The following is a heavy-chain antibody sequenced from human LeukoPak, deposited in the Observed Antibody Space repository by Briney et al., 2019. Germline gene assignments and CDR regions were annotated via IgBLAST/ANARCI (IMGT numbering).Heavy chain of an antibody. Sequence: GGSLRLSCAASRFTVSSNYMTWVRQAAGKGLEWVSVIYSGGSTYYADSVKGRFTISRDNSKNTLYLQMNSLRAEDTAVYYCARGYYDFWSGYYTPNWFDPWGQGTLVTVSS. D-gene: IGHD3-3*01. V-gene: IGHV3-66*01. CDR3: ARGYYDFWSGYYTPNWFDP. J-gene: IGHJ5*02. CDR1: RFTVSSNY. CDR2: IYSGGST.